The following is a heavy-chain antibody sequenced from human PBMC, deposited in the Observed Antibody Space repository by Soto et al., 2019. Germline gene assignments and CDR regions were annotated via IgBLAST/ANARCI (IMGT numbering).Heavy chain of an antibody. D-gene: IGHD3-10*01. Sequence: GASVKVSCKASGGTFSSYAISWVRQAPGQGLEWMGGIIPIFGTANYAQKFQGRVTITADKSTSTAYMELSSLRSEDTAVYYCARGDTYGSETRVYYGMDVWGQGTTVTVSS. J-gene: IGHJ6*02. CDR3: ARGDTYGSETRVYYGMDV. CDR2: IIPIFGTA. CDR1: GGTFSSYA. V-gene: IGHV1-69*06.